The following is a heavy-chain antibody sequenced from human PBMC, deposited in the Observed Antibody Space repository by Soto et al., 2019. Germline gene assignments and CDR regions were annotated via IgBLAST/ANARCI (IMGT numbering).Heavy chain of an antibody. CDR2: SRNKANIYTT. Sequence: GGSLRLSCTASGFIFSDYYMDWVRQAPGKGLEWVARSRNKANIYTTEYAASVKGRFTILRDDSKKSLYLQMNSLKTEDTAGYFCARVSLMLWDFDIWGQGTMVTVSS. V-gene: IGHV3-72*01. CDR3: ARVSLMLWDFDI. J-gene: IGHJ3*02. D-gene: IGHD3-16*01. CDR1: GFIFSDYY.